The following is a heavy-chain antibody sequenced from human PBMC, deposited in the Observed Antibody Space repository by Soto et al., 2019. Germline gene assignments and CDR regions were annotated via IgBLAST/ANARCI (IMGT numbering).Heavy chain of an antibody. CDR3: ARGLVGATNFDY. Sequence: SETLSLTCTVSGGSISSSSYYWSWIRQPPGKGLEWIGYIYYSGSTNYNPSLKSRVTISVDTSKNQFSLKLSSVTAADTAVYYCARGLVGATNFDYWGQGTLVTVSS. CDR1: GGSISSSSYY. V-gene: IGHV4-61*01. D-gene: IGHD1-26*01. CDR2: IYYSGST. J-gene: IGHJ4*02.